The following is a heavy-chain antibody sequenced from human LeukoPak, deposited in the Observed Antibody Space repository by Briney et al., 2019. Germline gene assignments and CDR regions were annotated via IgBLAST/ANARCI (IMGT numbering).Heavy chain of an antibody. CDR2: IFYSGTT. J-gene: IGHJ4*02. Sequence: PSETLSLTCAVSGGPISTSSYYWDWIRQSPGKGLEWIGSIFYSGTTYYNPSFTSRLTMSVDTSKNQFSLKLDSVTAADTAVYYCARHLRREALTSSHFDYCGQGTLVTVSS. D-gene: IGHD3-9*01. CDR3: ARHLRREALTSSHFDY. CDR1: GGPISTSSYY. V-gene: IGHV4-39*01.